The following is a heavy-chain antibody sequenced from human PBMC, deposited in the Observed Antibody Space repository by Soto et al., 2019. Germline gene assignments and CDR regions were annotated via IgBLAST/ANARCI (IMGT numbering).Heavy chain of an antibody. J-gene: IGHJ4*02. CDR3: AKDTIWSGYYPHLDY. CDR1: GFTFSSYG. Sequence: QVQLVESGGGVVQPGRSLRLSCAASGFTFSSYGMHWVRQAPGKGLEWVAVISYDGSNKYYADSVKGRFTISRDNSKNTLYLQVNSLRAEDTAVYYCAKDTIWSGYYPHLDYWGQGTLVTVSS. CDR2: ISYDGSNK. D-gene: IGHD3-3*01. V-gene: IGHV3-30*18.